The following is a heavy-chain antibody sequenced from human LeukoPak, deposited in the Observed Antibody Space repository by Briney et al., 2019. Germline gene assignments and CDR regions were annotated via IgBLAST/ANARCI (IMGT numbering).Heavy chain of an antibody. Sequence: GASVKVSCKASGGTFSSYAISWVRQAPGQGLEWMGWISGNNGNTNYVQNLQGRVTMTTDTSTSTAYMELRSLRSDDTAVYYCARVGENYYGSGSSVCDYWGQGTLVTVSP. J-gene: IGHJ4*02. V-gene: IGHV1-18*01. CDR2: ISGNNGNT. CDR3: ARVGENYYGSGSSVCDY. CDR1: GGTFSSYA. D-gene: IGHD3-10*01.